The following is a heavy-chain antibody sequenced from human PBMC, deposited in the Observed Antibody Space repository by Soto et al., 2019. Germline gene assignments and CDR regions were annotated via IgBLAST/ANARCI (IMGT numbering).Heavy chain of an antibody. CDR3: AREFTYYVSSDSSLDY. J-gene: IGHJ4*02. D-gene: IGHD3-16*01. CDR2: TYYGSRWYN. Sequence: SQTLSLTCAISGDSVSGNSAAWNRIRQSPSRGLEWLGRTYYGSRWYNDYAVSVKSRITVTPDTSKNQFSLHLNSVTPEDTAVYYCAREFTYYVSSDSSLDYWGPGAMVTVYS. V-gene: IGHV6-1*01. CDR1: GDSVSGNSAA.